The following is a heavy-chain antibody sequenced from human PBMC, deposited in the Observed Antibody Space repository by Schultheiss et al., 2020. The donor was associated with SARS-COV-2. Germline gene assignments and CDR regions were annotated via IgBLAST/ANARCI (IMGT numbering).Heavy chain of an antibody. V-gene: IGHV4-34*01. CDR1: GFTFSDYS. D-gene: IGHD6-6*01. CDR2: INHSGST. J-gene: IGHJ4*02. CDR3: ARGGAARQPPPV. Sequence: GSLRLSCAASGFTFSDYSWSWIRQPPGKALEWIGEINHSGSTNYNPSLKSRVTISVDTSKNQFSLKVSSVTAADTAVYYCARGGAARQPPPVWGQGTLVTVSS.